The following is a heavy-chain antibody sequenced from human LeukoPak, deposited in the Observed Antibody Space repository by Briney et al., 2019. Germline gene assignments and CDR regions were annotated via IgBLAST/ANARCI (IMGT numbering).Heavy chain of an antibody. CDR2: IWYDGSIK. V-gene: IGHV3-33*01. CDR1: GFTFSSYG. D-gene: IGHD2/OR15-2a*01. CDR3: AVGTGACNVFDY. J-gene: IGHJ4*02. Sequence: GGSLRLSCEASGFTFSSYGLHWVRQAPGKGLEWVAVIWYDGSIKYYGDSVKGRFTISRDNSENTLYLQMNSLRAEDTAVYYWAVGTGACNVFDYWGQGTLVTVSS.